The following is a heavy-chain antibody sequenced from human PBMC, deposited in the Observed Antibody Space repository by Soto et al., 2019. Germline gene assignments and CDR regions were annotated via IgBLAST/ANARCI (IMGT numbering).Heavy chain of an antibody. CDR3: ARPGSGSYDYYYYGMDV. J-gene: IGHJ6*02. Sequence: ASVKVSCKASGGTFSSYAISWVRQAPGQGLEWVGGIIPIFGTANYAQKFQGRVTITADESTSTAYMELSSLRSEDTAVYYCARPGSGSYDYYYYGMDVWGQGTTVTVSS. CDR2: IIPIFGTA. D-gene: IGHD3-10*01. V-gene: IGHV1-69*13. CDR1: GGTFSSYA.